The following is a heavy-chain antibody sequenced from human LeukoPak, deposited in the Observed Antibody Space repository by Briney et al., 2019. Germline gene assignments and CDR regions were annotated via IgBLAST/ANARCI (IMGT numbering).Heavy chain of an antibody. Sequence: GGSLRLSCAASGFTFRSFWMSWVRTAPGKGLEWVDNIKEDGSDKNYVDSVKGRFTISRDNTKSSVFLQMNSLRDEDTAVYFCARDRGYDTFDYWGQGTLVTVSS. CDR2: IKEDGSDK. J-gene: IGHJ4*02. V-gene: IGHV3-7*01. CDR1: GFTFRSFW. D-gene: IGHD5-12*01. CDR3: ARDRGYDTFDY.